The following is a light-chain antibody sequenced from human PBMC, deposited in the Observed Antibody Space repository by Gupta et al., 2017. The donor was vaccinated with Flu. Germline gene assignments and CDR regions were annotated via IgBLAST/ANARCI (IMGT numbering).Light chain of an antibody. Sequence: QPTSVSVAPGKTAKITCGGDNVGSKSVHWYQQKPGTTPVLVVSDSSDRPSGIPERFSGSNSGDPATLTISKVEAGDEAEYFCQIWHRSIDHLRVFGGGTKLTVL. CDR3: QIWHRSIDHLRV. CDR2: DSS. V-gene: IGLV3-21*03. J-gene: IGLJ3*02. CDR1: NVGSKS.